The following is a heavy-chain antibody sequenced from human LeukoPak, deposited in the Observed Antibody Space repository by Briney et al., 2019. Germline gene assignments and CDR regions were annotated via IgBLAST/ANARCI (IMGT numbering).Heavy chain of an antibody. Sequence: GESLKLSCKTSGYSLTSYWIGWVRQMPGKGLEWMAIIYPADSDTRYSPSFQGQVTISADKSSTTAYLQWNSLKASDTAMYYCARYGSSWPFDFWGQGTVVTVSS. J-gene: IGHJ4*02. CDR1: GYSLTSYW. D-gene: IGHD6-13*01. CDR2: IYPADSDT. CDR3: ARYGSSWPFDF. V-gene: IGHV5-51*01.